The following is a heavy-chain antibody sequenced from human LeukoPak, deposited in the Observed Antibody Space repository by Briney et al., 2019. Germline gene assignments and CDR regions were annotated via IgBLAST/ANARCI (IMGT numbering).Heavy chain of an antibody. Sequence: SETLSLTCAVYGGSFSGYYWSWIRQPPGKGLEWIGEINHSGSTNYNPSLKTRVTISVDTSKNQFSLKLSSVTAADTAVYYCARRLVRGVIGGYFDYWGQGALVTVSS. J-gene: IGHJ4*02. CDR1: GGSFSGYY. D-gene: IGHD3-10*01. V-gene: IGHV4-34*01. CDR2: INHSGST. CDR3: ARRLVRGVIGGYFDY.